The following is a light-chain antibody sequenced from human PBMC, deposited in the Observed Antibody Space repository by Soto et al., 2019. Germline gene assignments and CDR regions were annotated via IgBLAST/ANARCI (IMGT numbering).Light chain of an antibody. Sequence: QSALTQPPSASGSPGQSVTISCTGTSSDVGAYNYVSWYQQHAGKAPKLVIYEVTKRPSGVPDRFSGSKSANTASLTVSGLQAGDGADYYCNSFASSNTWVFGGGTKLTVL. CDR1: SSDVGAYNY. V-gene: IGLV2-8*01. J-gene: IGLJ3*02. CDR2: EVT. CDR3: NSFASSNTWV.